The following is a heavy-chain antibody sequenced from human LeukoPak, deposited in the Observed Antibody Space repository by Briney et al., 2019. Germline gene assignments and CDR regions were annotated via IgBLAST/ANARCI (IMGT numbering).Heavy chain of an antibody. CDR3: ATGGYGLTYYFDY. CDR1: GFTFSSYG. J-gene: IGHJ4*02. V-gene: IGHV3-23*01. CDR2: ITATSSST. Sequence: GGSLRLSCAASGFTFSSYGMSWVRQAPGKGLEWVSAITATSSSTHDADSVQGRFTISRDNSKNTLYLQMNSLRPEDTAIYYCATGGYGLTYYFDYWGQGTLVTVSS. D-gene: IGHD5-18*01.